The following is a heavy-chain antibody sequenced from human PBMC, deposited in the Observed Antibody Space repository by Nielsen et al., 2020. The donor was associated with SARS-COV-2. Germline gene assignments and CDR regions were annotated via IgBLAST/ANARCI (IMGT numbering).Heavy chain of an antibody. CDR1: GYSFSSYW. CDR3: ASSAPPSGFNWFDP. D-gene: IGHD3-22*01. CDR2: IYPGDSET. J-gene: IGHJ5*02. V-gene: IGHV5-51*01. Sequence: GESLKISCEASGYSFSSYWIAWVRQRPGKGLEWMGIIYPGDSETKYSPSFQGQVTMSVDKSLRTAYLQWRTLKASDTAVYYCASSAPPSGFNWFDPWGQGTLVTVSS.